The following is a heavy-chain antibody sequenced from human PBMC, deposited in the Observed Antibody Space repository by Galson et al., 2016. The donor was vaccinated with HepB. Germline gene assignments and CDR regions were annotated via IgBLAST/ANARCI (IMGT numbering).Heavy chain of an antibody. CDR2: IYHSGST. J-gene: IGHJ5*02. CDR3: ARGLGAVVGDWFDP. V-gene: IGHV4-4*02. Sequence: SETLSLTCAVSGGSISSSNWWSWVRQPPGKGLEWIGEIYHSGSTNYNPSLKSRVTISVDKSKNQFSLKLSSVTAADPAIYYCARGLGAVVGDWFDPWGQGILVTVSS. CDR1: GGSISSSNW. D-gene: IGHD2-21*01.